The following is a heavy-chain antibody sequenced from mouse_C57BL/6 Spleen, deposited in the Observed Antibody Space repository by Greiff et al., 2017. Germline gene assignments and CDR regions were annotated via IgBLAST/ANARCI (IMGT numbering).Heavy chain of an antibody. J-gene: IGHJ4*01. Sequence: EVKLVESGGGLVKPGGSLKLSCAASGFTFSSYAMSWVRQTPEKRLEWVATISDGGSYTYYPDNVKGRFTISRDNAKNNLYLQMSHLKSEDTAMYYCARRRAMDYWGQGTSVTVSS. CDR3: ARRRAMDY. CDR2: ISDGGSYT. CDR1: GFTFSSYA. V-gene: IGHV5-4*03.